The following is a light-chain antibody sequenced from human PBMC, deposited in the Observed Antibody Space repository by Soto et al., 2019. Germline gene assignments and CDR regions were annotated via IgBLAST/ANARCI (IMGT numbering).Light chain of an antibody. Sequence: EIVLTQSPGALSLSPGERATLSCRASQSVSSRFLAWCQQKPGQAPRLLIYGASNRATGIPARFSGSGSGTDFTLTISSLEPEDFAVYYCQQRSNWPPITFGQGTRLEIK. CDR3: QQRSNWPPIT. CDR1: QSVSSRF. CDR2: GAS. V-gene: IGKV3-11*01. J-gene: IGKJ5*01.